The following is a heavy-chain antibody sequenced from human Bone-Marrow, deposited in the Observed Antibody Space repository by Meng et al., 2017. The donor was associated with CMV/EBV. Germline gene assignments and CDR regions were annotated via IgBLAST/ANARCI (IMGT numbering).Heavy chain of an antibody. CDR1: GYTFTSYY. CDR2: INPSGGST. J-gene: IGHJ5*02. D-gene: IGHD2-15*01. CDR3: ARGRVGGLDCSGGSCYSPP. Sequence: ASVKVSCKASGYTFTSYYMHWVRQAPGQGLEWMGIINPSGGSTSYAQKFQGRVTMTRDTSTSTVYMELSSLRSEDTAVYYCARGRVGGLDCSGGSCYSPPWGQGTRVTVSS. V-gene: IGHV1-46*01.